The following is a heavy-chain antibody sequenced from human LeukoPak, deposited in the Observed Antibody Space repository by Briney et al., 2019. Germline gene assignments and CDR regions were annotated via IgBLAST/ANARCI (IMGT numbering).Heavy chain of an antibody. CDR1: GFTFSSYA. Sequence: GGSLRLSCAASGFTFSSYAMHWVRQAPGKGLEYVSAISSNGGSTYYADSVKGRFTISRDNSKNTLYLQMGSLRAEDMAVYYCARSTTVTTNFDYWGQGTLVTVSS. CDR2: ISSNGGST. CDR3: ARSTTVTTNFDY. D-gene: IGHD4-17*01. V-gene: IGHV3-64*02. J-gene: IGHJ4*02.